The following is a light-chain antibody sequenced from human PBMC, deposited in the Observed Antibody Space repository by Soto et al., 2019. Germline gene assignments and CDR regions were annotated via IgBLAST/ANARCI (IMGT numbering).Light chain of an antibody. J-gene: IGLJ2*01. CDR3: SSYTRNSTLV. V-gene: IGLV2-14*01. Sequence: QSALTQPASASGSPGQSITIPCTGTSSDVGGYNYVSWFQQHPGKAPKLIIYEVSTRPSGVSNRFSGSKSGNTASLTISGLQAEDEADYYCSSYTRNSTLVFGGGTKLTVL. CDR2: EVS. CDR1: SSDVGGYNY.